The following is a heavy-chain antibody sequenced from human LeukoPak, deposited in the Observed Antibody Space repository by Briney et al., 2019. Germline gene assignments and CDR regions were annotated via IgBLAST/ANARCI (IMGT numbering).Heavy chain of an antibody. J-gene: IGHJ4*02. V-gene: IGHV1-46*01. D-gene: IGHD2-21*02. CDR3: ARSYCGGDCSIDY. Sequence: GASVKVSCKASGYTFTGYYMHWVRQAPGQGLEWMGIINPSGGSTSYAQKFRGRVTMTRDTSTSTVYMELSSLRSEDTAVYYCARSYCGGDCSIDYWGQGTLVTVSS. CDR1: GYTFTGYY. CDR2: INPSGGST.